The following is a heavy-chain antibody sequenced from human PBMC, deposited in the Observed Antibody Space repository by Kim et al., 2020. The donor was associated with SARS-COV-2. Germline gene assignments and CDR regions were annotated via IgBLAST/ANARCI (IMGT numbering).Heavy chain of an antibody. V-gene: IGHV3-11*06. CDR3: VRQEYHASSGWLC. Sequence: SDSVKGRFTISRDNAKTSLYLQMNSLRAEDTAVYYCVRQEYHASSGWLCWGQGTLVTVSS. D-gene: IGHD3-22*01. J-gene: IGHJ4*02.